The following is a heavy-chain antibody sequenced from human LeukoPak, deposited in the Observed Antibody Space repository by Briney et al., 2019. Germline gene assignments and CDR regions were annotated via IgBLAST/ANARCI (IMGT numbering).Heavy chain of an antibody. CDR2: ISSSSSYI. J-gene: IGHJ6*03. V-gene: IGHV3-21*01. Sequence: GGSLRLSCAASGFTFSSYSMNWVRQAPGKGLEWVSSISSSSSYIYYADSVKGRFTISGDNAKNSLYLQMNSLRAEDTAVYYCARDRVVPAAIIYYYYYMDVWGKGTTVTVSS. D-gene: IGHD2-2*02. CDR1: GFTFSSYS. CDR3: ARDRVVPAAIIYYYYYMDV.